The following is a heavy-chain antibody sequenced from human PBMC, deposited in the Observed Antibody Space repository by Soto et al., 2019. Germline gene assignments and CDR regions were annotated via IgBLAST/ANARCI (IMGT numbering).Heavy chain of an antibody. V-gene: IGHV1-18*01. CDR1: GYTFTSYG. CDR2: ISAYNGNT. D-gene: IGHD3-22*01. Sequence: ASVKVSCKASGYTFTSYGISWVRQAPGQGPEWMGWISAYNGNTNYAQKLQGRVTMTTDTSTSTAYMELRSLRSDDTAVYYCARAEAYYYDSSGYQLGFDPWGQGTLVTVSS. J-gene: IGHJ5*02. CDR3: ARAEAYYYDSSGYQLGFDP.